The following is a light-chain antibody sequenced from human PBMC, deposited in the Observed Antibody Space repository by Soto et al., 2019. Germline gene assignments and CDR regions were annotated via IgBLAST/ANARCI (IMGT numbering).Light chain of an antibody. CDR2: DAS. Sequence: AIQLTQSPSSLSASVGDRVTITCRASQGISSALAWYQQKPGKAPKLLIYDASSLESGVPSRFSGSGSGTXXTXTXSSXXXXDFATYYCQQFNSYPLTFGGGTKVEIK. V-gene: IGKV1-13*02. J-gene: IGKJ4*01. CDR1: QGISSA. CDR3: QQFNSYPLT.